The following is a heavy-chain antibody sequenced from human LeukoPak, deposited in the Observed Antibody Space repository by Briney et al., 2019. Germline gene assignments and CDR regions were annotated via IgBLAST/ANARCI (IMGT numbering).Heavy chain of an antibody. J-gene: IGHJ4*02. CDR1: GGTFSSYA. CDR3: ARDTNYYGLGNFDY. D-gene: IGHD3-10*01. CDR2: IIPIFGTA. V-gene: IGHV1-69*13. Sequence: SVKVSCKASGGTFSSYAISWVRQAPGQGLEWMGGIIPIFGTANYAQKFQGRVTITADESTSTAYMELSSLRSEDTAVYYCARDTNYYGLGNFDYWGQGTLVTVSS.